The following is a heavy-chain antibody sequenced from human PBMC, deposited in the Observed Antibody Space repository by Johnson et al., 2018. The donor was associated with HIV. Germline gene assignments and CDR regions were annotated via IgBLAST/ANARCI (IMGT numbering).Heavy chain of an antibody. CDR3: ARGHGSDAFDI. J-gene: IGHJ3*02. V-gene: IGHV3-33*08. CDR2: IWYDGSNK. Sequence: QVQLVEYGGGVVQPGRSLRLSCAASGFTFSSYAMHWVRQAPGKGLEWVAVIWYDGSNKYYADSVKGRFTISRDNSKNTLYLQMNSLRAEDTAVYYCARGHGSDAFDIWGQGTMVTVSS. D-gene: IGHD2-2*03. CDR1: GFTFSSYA.